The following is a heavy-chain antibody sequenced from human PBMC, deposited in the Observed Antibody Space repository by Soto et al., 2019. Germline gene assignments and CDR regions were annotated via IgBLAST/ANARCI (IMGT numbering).Heavy chain of an antibody. CDR1: GASIICGGYY. J-gene: IGHJ3*02. D-gene: IGHD1-1*01. V-gene: IGHV4-31*03. CDR3: ARVERGTATTVVDAFDI. Sequence: SETLSLTCTVSGASIICGGYYWSWISQHPGKGLEWIGYMYYSGSTYYNPSLKSRVTISVDTSKNQFSLKMSSVTAADTALYYCARVERGTATTVVDAFDIWGPGTMVTVSS. CDR2: MYYSGST.